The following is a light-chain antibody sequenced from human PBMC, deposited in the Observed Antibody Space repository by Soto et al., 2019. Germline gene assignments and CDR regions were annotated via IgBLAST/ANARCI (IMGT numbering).Light chain of an antibody. CDR3: SSYMSRTTV. CDR1: SSDVGDYKY. CDR2: EVN. V-gene: IGLV2-14*01. Sequence: QSALTQPASVSGSPGQSITISCTGTSSDVGDYKYVAWYQQHPGKAPKLLIYEVNKWPAGVSNRFSGSKSGNTASLTISGLQSEDEADYYCSSYMSRTTVFGGGTKLTVL. J-gene: IGLJ3*02.